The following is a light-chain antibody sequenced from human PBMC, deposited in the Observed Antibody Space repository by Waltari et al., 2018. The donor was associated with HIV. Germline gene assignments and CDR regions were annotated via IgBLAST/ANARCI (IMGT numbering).Light chain of an antibody. Sequence: DIQLTQSPSSLSASVGDRVTITCRASQSISRYLNWYQQKPGKAPKVLIYAASRLHSGVPSRFSGSGSGTDFTRTISSLQPGGFATYYCQQSYSTPWTFGQGTKVEIK. CDR3: QQSYSTPWT. J-gene: IGKJ1*01. CDR2: AAS. V-gene: IGKV1-39*01. CDR1: QSISRY.